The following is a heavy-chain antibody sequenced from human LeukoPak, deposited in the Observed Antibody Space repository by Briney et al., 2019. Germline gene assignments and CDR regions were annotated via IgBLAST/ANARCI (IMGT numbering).Heavy chain of an antibody. CDR3: ARGQAGSGWSSAGQAFDL. J-gene: IGHJ2*01. CDR2: ISSSSSYI. CDR1: GFTFSSYS. Sequence: GGSLRLSCAASGFTFSSYSMNWVRQAPGKGLEWVSSISSSSSYIYYADSVKGRFTISRDNAKNSLYLQMNSLRAEDTAVYYCARGQAGSGWSSAGQAFDLWGRGTLVTVSS. D-gene: IGHD6-19*01. V-gene: IGHV3-21*04.